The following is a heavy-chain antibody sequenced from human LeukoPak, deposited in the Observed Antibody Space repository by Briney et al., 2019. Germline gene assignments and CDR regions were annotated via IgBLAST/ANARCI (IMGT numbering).Heavy chain of an antibody. D-gene: IGHD3-10*01. Sequence: ASVKVSCKASGYTFTNYGIRWVRQAPGQGPEWMGWMSAYNGNTNPAQKFQGRVTMTTDTSTSTAYMELRSLRSDDTAVYFCARDQATDYYGSGSNHLDYWGQGTLVTVSS. CDR1: GYTFTNYG. CDR3: ARDQATDYYGSGSNHLDY. CDR2: MSAYNGNT. J-gene: IGHJ4*02. V-gene: IGHV1-18*01.